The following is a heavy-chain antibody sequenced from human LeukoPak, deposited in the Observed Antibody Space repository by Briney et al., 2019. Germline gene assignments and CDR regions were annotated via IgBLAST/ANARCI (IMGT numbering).Heavy chain of an antibody. V-gene: IGHV3-23*01. CDR3: AVDYYDSSGYYQPFAY. J-gene: IGHJ4*02. CDR2: ISGSGGST. D-gene: IGHD3-22*01. CDR1: GFTFSSYA. Sequence: GGSLRLSCAASGFTFSSYAMRWVRQAPGKGLEWVSAISGSGGSTYYADSVKGRFTISRDNAKNLLYVQLPSLRAEDTALYYCAVDYYDSSGYYQPFAYCDQGTLVTLPS.